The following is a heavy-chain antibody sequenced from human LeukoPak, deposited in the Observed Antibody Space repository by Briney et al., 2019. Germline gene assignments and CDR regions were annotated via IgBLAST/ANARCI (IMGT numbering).Heavy chain of an antibody. CDR1: GGSINTYD. V-gene: IGHV4-59*01. D-gene: IGHD3-22*01. Sequence: SETLSLTCTVSGGSINTYDWSWVRQPPGKGLERVGYISYSGSNSYNPSLKRRVNITVDTSKNQFYLKLSSVTPADTAVYYCAREGYDSNIYYKAEYWGEGTLVSVPS. CDR3: AREGYDSNIYYKAEY. J-gene: IGHJ4*02. CDR2: ISYSGSN.